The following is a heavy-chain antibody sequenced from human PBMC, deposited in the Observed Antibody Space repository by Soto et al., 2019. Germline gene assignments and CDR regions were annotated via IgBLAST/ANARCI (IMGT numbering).Heavy chain of an antibody. Sequence: RWASVKVSCKASGYTFSSYGISWVRQAPGQGLEWMGWISGYNCNTNYAHKLEGRVTMTTDTSSSTAYLELRSRRSDDTAVYYCARDSPTLRITMIVVVIQLDYWGQGTLVTVSS. J-gene: IGHJ4*02. CDR3: ARDSPTLRITMIVVVIQLDY. CDR2: ISGYNCNT. CDR1: GYTFSSYG. D-gene: IGHD3-22*01. V-gene: IGHV1-18*01.